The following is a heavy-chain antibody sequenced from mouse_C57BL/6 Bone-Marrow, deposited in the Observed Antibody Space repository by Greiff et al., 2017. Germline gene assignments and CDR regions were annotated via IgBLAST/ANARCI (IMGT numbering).Heavy chain of an antibody. J-gene: IGHJ4*01. Sequence: VKVVESGPGLVQPSQSLSITCTVSGFSLTSYGVHWVRQSPGKGLEWLGVIWSGGSTDYNAAFISRLSISKDNSKSQVFFKMNSLQADDTAIYYCARAYDYLNYYAMDYWGQGTSVTVSS. V-gene: IGHV2-2*01. CDR2: IWSGGST. CDR1: GFSLTSYG. D-gene: IGHD2-4*01. CDR3: ARAYDYLNYYAMDY.